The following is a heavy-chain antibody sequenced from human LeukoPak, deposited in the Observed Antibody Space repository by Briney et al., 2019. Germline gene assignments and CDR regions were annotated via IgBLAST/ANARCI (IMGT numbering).Heavy chain of an antibody. Sequence: GGSLRLSCAASGFTLSSYAMSWVRQGPGKGLEWVSAISVSGNTYHADSVKGRFTISRDNAKNSLYLQMNSLRAKDTALYYCARDYYDSSGSSWFDPWGQGTLVTVSS. CDR1: GFTLSSYA. CDR3: ARDYYDSSGSSWFDP. D-gene: IGHD3-22*01. J-gene: IGHJ5*02. V-gene: IGHV3-23*01. CDR2: ISVSGNT.